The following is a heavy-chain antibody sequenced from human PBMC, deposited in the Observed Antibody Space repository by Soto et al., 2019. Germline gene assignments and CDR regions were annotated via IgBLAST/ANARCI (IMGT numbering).Heavy chain of an antibody. V-gene: IGHV1-46*01. D-gene: IGHD3-3*01. CDR3: ASPNRFFTTKEWSRSYFDY. J-gene: IGHJ4*02. CDR1: GYTFTSYY. Sequence: ASVKVSCKAPGYTFTSYYMHWVRQAPGQGLEWMGIINPSGGSTSYAQKFQGRVTMTRDTSTSTVYMELRSLKFEDTAVYYCASPNRFFTTKEWSRSYFDYWGQGTLVTVSS. CDR2: INPSGGST.